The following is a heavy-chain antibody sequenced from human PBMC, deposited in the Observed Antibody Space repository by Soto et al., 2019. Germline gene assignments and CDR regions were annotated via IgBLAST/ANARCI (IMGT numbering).Heavy chain of an antibody. Sequence: QVQLQESGPGLVKPSQTLSLTCTVSGDSISSGDYYWSWIRQPPGKGLEWIGYIYYSGSTYYNPSLKSRVTISVDTSKNQFSLKLSSVTAADTAVYYCARVAITIFGVVITGPRGNWFDPWGQGTLVTVSS. CDR1: GDSISSGDYY. V-gene: IGHV4-30-4*01. CDR2: IYYSGST. D-gene: IGHD3-3*01. J-gene: IGHJ5*02. CDR3: ARVAITIFGVVITGPRGNWFDP.